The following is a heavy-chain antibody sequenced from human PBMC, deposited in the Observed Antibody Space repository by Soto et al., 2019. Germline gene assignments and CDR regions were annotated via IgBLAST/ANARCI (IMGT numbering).Heavy chain of an antibody. CDR1: GFTFSSYG. V-gene: IGHV3-30*18. Sequence: GGSLRLSCAASGFTFSSYGMHWVRQAPGKGLEWVAVISYDGSNKYYADSVKGRFTISRDNSKNTLYLQMNSLRAEDTAVYYCAKNPRTTLYYYYGMDVWGQGTTVTVSS. D-gene: IGHD4-17*01. CDR2: ISYDGSNK. CDR3: AKNPRTTLYYYYGMDV. J-gene: IGHJ6*02.